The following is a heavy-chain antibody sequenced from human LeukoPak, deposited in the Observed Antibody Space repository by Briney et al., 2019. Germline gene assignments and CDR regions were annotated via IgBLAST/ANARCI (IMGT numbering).Heavy chain of an antibody. Sequence: SVKVSCKASGCTFSSYAINWVRQSARQALEWMGRIIPILGIANYAQKFQGRVTITEHKSTSTAYMDLSSLRSEDTAVYYCARDLGYWGQGTLVTVSS. J-gene: IGHJ4*02. CDR2: IIPILGIA. CDR1: GCTFSSYA. CDR3: ARDLGY. V-gene: IGHV1-69*04.